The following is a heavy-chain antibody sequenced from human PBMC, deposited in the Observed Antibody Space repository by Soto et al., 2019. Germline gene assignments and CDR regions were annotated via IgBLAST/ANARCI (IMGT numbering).Heavy chain of an antibody. V-gene: IGHV1-69*01. CDR1: GGTFSNYA. D-gene: IGHD2-15*01. CDR3: AREEAAYCRADSCYAYNSGSGNYYYCGMDV. Sequence: QVQLVQSGPEVKKPGSSVKVSCKASGGTFSNYAISWVRQAPGQGLEWMGGMTPVFGTTNYAQRFQGRVTLSTDESTSTVYMELSSLRSADTAVYYCAREEAAYCRADSCYAYNSGSGNYYYCGMDVWGQGTTVTVSS. CDR2: MTPVFGTT. J-gene: IGHJ6*02.